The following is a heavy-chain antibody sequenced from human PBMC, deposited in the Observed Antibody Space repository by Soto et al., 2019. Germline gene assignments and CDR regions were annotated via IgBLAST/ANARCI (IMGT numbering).Heavy chain of an antibody. CDR3: ARSIVVVTALDY. V-gene: IGHV1-3*01. Sequence: WVRQAPGQRLEWMGWINAGNGNTKYSQKFQGRVTITRDTSASTAYMELSSLRSEDTAVYYCARSIVVVTALDYWGQGTLVTVSS. D-gene: IGHD2-21*02. CDR2: INAGNGNT. J-gene: IGHJ4*02.